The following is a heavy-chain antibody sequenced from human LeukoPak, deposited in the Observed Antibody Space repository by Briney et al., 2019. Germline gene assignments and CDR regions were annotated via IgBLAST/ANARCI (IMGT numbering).Heavy chain of an antibody. D-gene: IGHD1-1*01. CDR1: GFIFSSYD. J-gene: IGHJ4*02. V-gene: IGHV3-23*01. Sequence: GGSLRLPCAASGFIFSSYDLSWVRQAPGKGLECVSAIRRGIGTTYYADSVQGRFTISRDNSKNTLYLQMNNLRADDTAIYYCAKKGQADDNVKPDWGQGTLVTVSS. CDR3: AKKGQADDNVKPD. CDR2: IRRGIGTT.